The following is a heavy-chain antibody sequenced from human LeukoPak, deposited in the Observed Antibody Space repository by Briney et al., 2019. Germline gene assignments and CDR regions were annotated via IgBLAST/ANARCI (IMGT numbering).Heavy chain of an antibody. CDR3: ARGGGYSYGYDDY. CDR1: GGTFSSYT. CDR2: VIPILGIA. V-gene: IGHV1-69*02. Sequence: SVKVSCKASGGTFSSYTISWVRQAPGQGLEWMGRVIPILGIANYAQKFQGRVTITADKSTSTAYMELSSLRSEDTAVYYCARGGGYSYGYDDYWGQGTLVTVSS. J-gene: IGHJ4*02. D-gene: IGHD5-18*01.